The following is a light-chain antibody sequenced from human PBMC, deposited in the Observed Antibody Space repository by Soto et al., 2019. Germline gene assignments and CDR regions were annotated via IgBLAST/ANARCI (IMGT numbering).Light chain of an antibody. V-gene: IGKV3-15*01. Sequence: EIVMTQSPATLSVSPGERATLSCRASQSVSRNLAWYQQKPGQAPRLLIYGASTRATVIPARLSGSESGTELTLTITSLHYEDRAVYYCQQYNNWPPHTFGQETKLEIK. CDR1: QSVSRN. CDR3: QQYNNWPPHT. J-gene: IGKJ2*01. CDR2: GAS.